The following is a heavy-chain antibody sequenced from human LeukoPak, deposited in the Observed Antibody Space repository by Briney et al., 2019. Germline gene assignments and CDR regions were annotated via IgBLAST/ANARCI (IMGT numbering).Heavy chain of an antibody. D-gene: IGHD3-22*01. V-gene: IGHV1-2*02. CDR2: INPNSGGT. Sequence: ASVKVSCKASGYTFTGYYMHWVRQAPGQGLEWMGWINPNSGGTNYAQKFQGRVTMTRDTSISTAYMELSRLRSDDTAVYYCAREDYDSSGLVDYWGQGTLVTVSS. J-gene: IGHJ4*02. CDR1: GYTFTGYY. CDR3: AREDYDSSGLVDY.